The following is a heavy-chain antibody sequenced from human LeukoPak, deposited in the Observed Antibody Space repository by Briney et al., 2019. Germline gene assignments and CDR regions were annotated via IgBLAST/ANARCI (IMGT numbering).Heavy chain of an antibody. CDR2: ISSSGFI. D-gene: IGHD2-2*01. Sequence: PGGSLRLSCAASGFTFSSYSMNWVRQAPGKGLEWVSSISSSGFIYYADSVRGQFTISRDNAKNSLFLQMNSLRAEDTAVYYCSRTDCSITNCPVAMDVWGQGTTVTVSS. CDR3: SRTDCSITNCPVAMDV. J-gene: IGHJ6*02. V-gene: IGHV3-21*01. CDR1: GFTFSSYS.